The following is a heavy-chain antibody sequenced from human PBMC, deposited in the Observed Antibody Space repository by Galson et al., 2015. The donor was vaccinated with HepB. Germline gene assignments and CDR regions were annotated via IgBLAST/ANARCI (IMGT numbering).Heavy chain of an antibody. CDR3: AASDDSSGYKEYYYYGMDV. Sequence: SVKVSCKVSGYTLTELSMHWVRQAPGKGLEWMGGFDPEDGETIYAQKFQGRVTMTEDTSTDTAYMELRSLRSEDTAVYYCAASDDSSGYKEYYYYGMDVWGQGTTVTVSS. CDR2: FDPEDGET. V-gene: IGHV1-24*01. J-gene: IGHJ6*02. CDR1: GYTLTELS. D-gene: IGHD3-22*01.